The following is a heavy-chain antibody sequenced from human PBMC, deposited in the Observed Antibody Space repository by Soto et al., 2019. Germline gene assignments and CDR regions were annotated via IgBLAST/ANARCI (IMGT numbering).Heavy chain of an antibody. Sequence: PGGSLRLSCAASGFTFSSYAMHWVRQGPGKGLEWVAVTSYDGSNKYYADSVKGRFTISRDNSKNTLYLQMNSLRTEDTAVYYCARDWAQTTVVTLDYWGQGTLVTVSS. J-gene: IGHJ4*02. V-gene: IGHV3-30-3*01. CDR2: TSYDGSNK. D-gene: IGHD4-17*01. CDR3: ARDWAQTTVVTLDY. CDR1: GFTFSSYA.